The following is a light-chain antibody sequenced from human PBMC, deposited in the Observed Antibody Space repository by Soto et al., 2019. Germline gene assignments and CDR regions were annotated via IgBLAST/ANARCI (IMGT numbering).Light chain of an antibody. V-gene: IGKV3D-15*01. CDR1: QSVSSN. CDR2: GVY. J-gene: IGKJ1*01. Sequence: IVMTQSPTILSVSPGERATLSCRASQSVSSNLAWYQQKPGQAPRLLIYGVYTRAPGIPARFSGSGSGTEFTLTISSLQSEDFAVYYCQHFNSYPWTFGQGTKVEIK. CDR3: QHFNSYPWT.